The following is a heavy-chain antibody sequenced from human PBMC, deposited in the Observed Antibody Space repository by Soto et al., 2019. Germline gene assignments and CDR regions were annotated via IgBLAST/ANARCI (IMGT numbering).Heavy chain of an antibody. CDR1: GFTVSSNY. Sequence: GGSLRLSXAASGFTVSSNYMSWVRQAPGKGLEWVSVIYSGGSTYYADSVKGRFTISRDNSKKTLYLQMNTLRAEDTAVYYCARDSGSVYYGMDVWGQGTTVTVSS. V-gene: IGHV3-53*01. J-gene: IGHJ6*02. CDR3: ARDSGSVYYGMDV. D-gene: IGHD3-10*01. CDR2: IYSGGST.